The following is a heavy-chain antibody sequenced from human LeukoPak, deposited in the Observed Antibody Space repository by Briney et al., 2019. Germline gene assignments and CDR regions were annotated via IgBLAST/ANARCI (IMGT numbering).Heavy chain of an antibody. Sequence: GGSLRLSCAASGFTFSSYSMNWVRQAPGKGLEWVSSISSSSSYIYYADSVKGRFTISRDNAKNSLYLQMNSLRAEDTAVYYCARDRRGYSRYDHRGDYWGQGTLVTVSS. V-gene: IGHV3-21*01. CDR1: GFTFSSYS. CDR2: ISSSSSYI. J-gene: IGHJ4*02. CDR3: ARDRRGYSRYDHRGDY. D-gene: IGHD5-12*01.